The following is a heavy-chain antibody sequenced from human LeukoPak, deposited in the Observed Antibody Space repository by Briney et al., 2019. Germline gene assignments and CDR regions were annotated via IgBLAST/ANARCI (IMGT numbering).Heavy chain of an antibody. CDR3: ARETIEIAARPDWYFDL. Sequence: PSETLSLTCTVSGGSISSSSYYWGWIRQPPGKGLEWIGSIYHSGSTYYNPPLKSRVTISVDTSKNQFSLKLSSVTAADTAVYYCARETIEIAARPDWYFDLWGRGTLVTVSS. V-gene: IGHV4-39*07. J-gene: IGHJ2*01. CDR1: GGSISSSSYY. D-gene: IGHD6-6*01. CDR2: IYHSGST.